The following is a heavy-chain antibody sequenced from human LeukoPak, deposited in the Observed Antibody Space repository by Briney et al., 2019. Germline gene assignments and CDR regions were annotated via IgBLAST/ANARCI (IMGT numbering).Heavy chain of an antibody. D-gene: IGHD6-13*01. CDR2: INPNSGGT. CDR3: ARSRRTTGYSTSFDP. CDR1: GYTFTGYY. Sequence: ASVKVSCKASGYTFTGYYMHWVRQAPGQGLEWMGWINPNSGGTNYARKFQGRVTMTRDTSISTAYMKLSRLRSDDTAVYYCARSRRTTGYSTSFDPWGQGTLVTVSS. V-gene: IGHV1-2*02. J-gene: IGHJ5*02.